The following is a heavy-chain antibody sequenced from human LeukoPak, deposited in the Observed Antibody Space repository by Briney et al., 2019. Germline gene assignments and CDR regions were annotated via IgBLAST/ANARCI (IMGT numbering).Heavy chain of an antibody. CDR3: AREVYCGGDCYWDWYFDL. Sequence: SETLSLTCTVSGGSISSYYWCWIRQPPGKGLEWIGYIYYSGSTNYNPSLKSRVTISVDTSKNQFSLKLSSVTAADTAVYYCAREVYCGGDCYWDWYFDLWGRGTLVTVSS. CDR2: IYYSGST. CDR1: GGSISSYY. V-gene: IGHV4-59*01. D-gene: IGHD2-21*02. J-gene: IGHJ2*01.